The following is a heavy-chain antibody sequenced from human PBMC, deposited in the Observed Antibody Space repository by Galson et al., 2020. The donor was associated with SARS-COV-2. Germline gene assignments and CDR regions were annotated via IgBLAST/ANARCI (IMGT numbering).Heavy chain of an antibody. V-gene: IGHV3-48*03. J-gene: IGHJ5*02. CDR1: GFTFKSYE. D-gene: IGHD1-1*01. Sequence: GGSLRLSCGASGFTFKSYEMNWVRQAPGKGQEWVSYISTSGNTMYADSVKGRFTISRDNAKNSLYMQMNSLRDEDTAFYYCARGGTWNDGAWFDPWGQGTPVTVSS. CDR2: ISTSGNTM. CDR3: ARGGTWNDGAWFDP.